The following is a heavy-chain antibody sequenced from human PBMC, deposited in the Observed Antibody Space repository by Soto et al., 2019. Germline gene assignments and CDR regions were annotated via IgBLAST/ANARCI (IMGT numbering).Heavy chain of an antibody. Sequence: SETLSLTCAVYGGSFTGNYRSWIRQPPGKGLEWIGEVNDSGSTNFNPSLKSRVTISVDTSKKQFTLKLTSVTAADTAVYYCATDSATSYFGMDVWGHGTTVTVSS. D-gene: IGHD1-26*01. V-gene: IGHV4-34*01. CDR2: VNDSGST. CDR3: ATDSATSYFGMDV. J-gene: IGHJ6*02. CDR1: GGSFTGNY.